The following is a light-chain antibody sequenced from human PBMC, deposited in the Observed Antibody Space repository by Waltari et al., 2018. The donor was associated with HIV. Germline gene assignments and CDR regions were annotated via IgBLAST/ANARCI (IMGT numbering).Light chain of an antibody. CDR3: QQYNNWPYT. J-gene: IGKJ2*01. V-gene: IGKV3-15*01. CDR1: QKFGSS. CDR2: AAS. Sequence: EIVMTQSPATLSVSPGGRATLSCRASQKFGSSLAWYQQKPGLAPRLLIYAASTRATGITAKFSGSGSGTDFTLTISSLQSEDFAIYYCQQYNNWPYTFGQGTKLEFK.